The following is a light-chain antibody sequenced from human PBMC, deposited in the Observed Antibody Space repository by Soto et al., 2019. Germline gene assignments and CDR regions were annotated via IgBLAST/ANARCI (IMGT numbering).Light chain of an antibody. V-gene: IGKV3-20*01. J-gene: IGKJ1*01. CDR1: QSVSSSS. Sequence: EIVLTQSPGTLSLSPGERATLSCRASQSVSSSSLAWYQQKRGQAPRLLIHGASNRATGIPDRFSGSGSGTDFTLTISRLEPDDFAVYYCQQYGVSPRTFGQGTKLEVK. CDR2: GAS. CDR3: QQYGVSPRT.